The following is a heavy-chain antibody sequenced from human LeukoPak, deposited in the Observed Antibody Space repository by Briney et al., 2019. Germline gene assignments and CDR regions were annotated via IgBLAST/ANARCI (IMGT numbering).Heavy chain of an antibody. Sequence: ASVKVSCKASGYTFTSYDINWVRQATGQGLEWMGWMNPNSGNTGYAQKFQGRVTMTRNTSISTAYMELSSLRSEDTAVYYCARGLVGAYCGGDCYFPSDYWGQGTLVTVSS. CDR1: GYTFTSYD. V-gene: IGHV1-8*01. D-gene: IGHD2-21*02. J-gene: IGHJ4*02. CDR3: ARGLVGAYCGGDCYFPSDY. CDR2: MNPNSGNT.